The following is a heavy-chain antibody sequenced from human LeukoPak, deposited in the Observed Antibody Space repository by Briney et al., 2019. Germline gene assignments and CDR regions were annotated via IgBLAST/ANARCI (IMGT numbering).Heavy chain of an antibody. CDR1: GYTFTDYY. J-gene: IGHJ4*02. D-gene: IGHD3-22*01. Sequence: GASVKVSCKASGYTFTDYYVHWVRQAPGQGLEWMGWINPSNGVTNYAQKFQGRVTMTRGTSISTAYMELSRLRSDDTAVYYCARDRAYYDASGYYLGYWGQGTLVTVSS. V-gene: IGHV1-2*02. CDR3: ARDRAYYDASGYYLGY. CDR2: INPSNGVT.